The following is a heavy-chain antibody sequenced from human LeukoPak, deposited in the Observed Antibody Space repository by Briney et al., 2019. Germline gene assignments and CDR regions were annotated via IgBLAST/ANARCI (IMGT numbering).Heavy chain of an antibody. Sequence: GGSLRLSCEASGFTFSNYAMSWVRQAPGKGLECVSPISGSGGSTYYRDSVKGRFTVSRDNSKNTLYLQMNSLRAEDTAVYYCAKSPAGSSWPSIDYWGQGTLVTVPS. J-gene: IGHJ4*02. D-gene: IGHD6-13*01. CDR3: AKSPAGSSWPSIDY. CDR1: GFTFSNYA. CDR2: ISGSGGST. V-gene: IGHV3-23*01.